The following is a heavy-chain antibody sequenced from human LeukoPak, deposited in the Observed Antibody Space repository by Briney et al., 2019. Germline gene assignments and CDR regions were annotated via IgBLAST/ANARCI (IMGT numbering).Heavy chain of an antibody. CDR3: AKNADRGAYCSGGSCYPYYYYYTDV. CDR2: LSGSGGTT. J-gene: IGHJ6*03. Sequence: GGSLRLSCAASGFTFSFYGMSWVRQAPGKGLEWVSALSGSGGTTYYADFMKGRFTISRDNSKNTLYLQMNSLRAEDTAIYYCAKNADRGAYCSGGSCYPYYYYYTDVWGEGTTVTISS. V-gene: IGHV3-23*01. D-gene: IGHD2-15*01. CDR1: GFTFSFYG.